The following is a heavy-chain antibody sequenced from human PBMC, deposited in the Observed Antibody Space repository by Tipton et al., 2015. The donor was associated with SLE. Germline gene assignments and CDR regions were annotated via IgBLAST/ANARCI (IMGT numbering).Heavy chain of an antibody. CDR2: IFHSGSV. D-gene: IGHD1-26*01. CDR3: ARGRASVGATSEFFDY. Sequence: LRLSCTVSGCSIRRTNYFWSCVRQLPGKGLEWLGYIFHSGSVFYNPSLKSRATLLVDPSKNQFSLKLNSVTAADTAVYYCARGRASVGATSEFFDYWGQRSLVSVSS. J-gene: IGHJ4*02. V-gene: IGHV4-31*03. CDR1: GCSIRRTNYF.